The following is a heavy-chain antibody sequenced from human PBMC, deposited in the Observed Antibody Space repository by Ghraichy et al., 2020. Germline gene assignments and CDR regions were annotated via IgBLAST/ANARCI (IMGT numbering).Heavy chain of an antibody. CDR2: IKQDGSEK. J-gene: IGHJ6*03. D-gene: IGHD6-6*01. V-gene: IGHV3-7*01. Sequence: GGSLRLSCAASGFTFSSYWMSWVRQAPGKGLEWVANIKQDGSEKYYVDSVKGRFTISRDNAKNSLYLQMNSLRAEDTAVYYCARDEYSSFLYYYYYYMDVWGKGTTVTVSS. CDR1: GFTFSSYW. CDR3: ARDEYSSFLYYYYYYMDV.